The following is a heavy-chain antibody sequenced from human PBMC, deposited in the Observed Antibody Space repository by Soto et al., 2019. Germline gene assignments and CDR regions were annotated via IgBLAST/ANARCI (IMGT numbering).Heavy chain of an antibody. Sequence: EVQLVQSGAEVKKPGESLKISCKGSAHSFTTYWIAWVRQMPGKGLEWMGIIYPGDSNTRYSPSFQGQVTISAAKSIDTAYLQWSSLKASDSAIYYCARTGRWLGSMDVWGQGTTVTVSS. V-gene: IGHV5-51*03. D-gene: IGHD6-19*01. CDR2: IYPGDSNT. CDR1: AHSFTTYW. J-gene: IGHJ6*02. CDR3: ARTGRWLGSMDV.